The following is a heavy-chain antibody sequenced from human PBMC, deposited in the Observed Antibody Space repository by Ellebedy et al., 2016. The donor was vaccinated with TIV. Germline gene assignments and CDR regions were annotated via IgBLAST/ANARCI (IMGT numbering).Heavy chain of an antibody. CDR2: IIPIFGTA. V-gene: IGHV1-69*06. J-gene: IGHJ6*02. CDR3: AREPLPTTVPYYYGMDV. Sequence: SVKVSCXASGDTFSSYAISWVRQAPGQGLEWMGGIIPIFGTANYAQKFQGRVTITADKSTSTAYMELSSLRSEDTAVYYCAREPLPTTVPYYYGMDVWGQGTTVTVSS. CDR1: GDTFSSYA. D-gene: IGHD4-11*01.